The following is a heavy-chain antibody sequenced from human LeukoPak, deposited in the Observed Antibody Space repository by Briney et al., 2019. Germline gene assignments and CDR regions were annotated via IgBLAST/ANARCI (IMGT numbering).Heavy chain of an antibody. J-gene: IGHJ4*02. CDR1: GFTFSSYA. D-gene: IGHD2-2*01. Sequence: QPGGSLRLSCAASGFTFSSYAMSWVRQAPGKGLEWVSAISGSGGSTYYADSVKGRFTISRDNSKNTLYLQMNSLRAEDTAVYYCAKDGGSAAAYQLLPRPGGGFDYWGQGTLVTVSS. V-gene: IGHV3-23*01. CDR3: AKDGGSAAAYQLLPRPGGGFDY. CDR2: ISGSGGST.